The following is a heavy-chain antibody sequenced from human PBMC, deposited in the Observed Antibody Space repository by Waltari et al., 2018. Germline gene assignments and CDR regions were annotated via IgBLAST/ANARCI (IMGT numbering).Heavy chain of an antibody. V-gene: IGHV4-34*01. Sequence: QVQLQQWGAGLLKPSETLSLTCAVYGGSFSGYYWSWIRQSPGKGLEWIGEINHSGSTNYNPSLKSRVTISVDTSKNQFSLKLSSVTAADTAVYYCARGRNSSGWYGNWFDPWGQGTLVTVSS. CDR1: GGSFSGYY. J-gene: IGHJ5*02. CDR3: ARGRNSSGWYGNWFDP. CDR2: INHSGST. D-gene: IGHD6-19*01.